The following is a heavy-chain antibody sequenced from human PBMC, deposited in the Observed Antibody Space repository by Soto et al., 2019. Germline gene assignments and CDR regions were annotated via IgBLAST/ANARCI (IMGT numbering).Heavy chain of an antibody. J-gene: IGHJ5*02. V-gene: IGHV1-2*02. CDR3: ARASAGYGDMGNWSDP. CDR2: INPNSGDT. Sequence: GASVKVSCKASGYTFIGYYMHWVRQAPGQGLEWMGWINPNSGDTSYAQKFQGRVTMTRDRSKNQFSLKLSSVTAADTAVYYCARASAGYGDMGNWSDPWGQGTLVTVSS. D-gene: IGHD4-17*01. CDR1: GYTFIGYY.